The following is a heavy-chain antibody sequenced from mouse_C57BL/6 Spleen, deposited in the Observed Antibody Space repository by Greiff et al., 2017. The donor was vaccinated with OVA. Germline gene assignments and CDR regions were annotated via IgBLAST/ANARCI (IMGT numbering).Heavy chain of an antibody. V-gene: IGHV1-15*01. Sequence: VQLQQSGAELVRPGASVTLSCKASGYTFTDYEMHWVKQTPVHGLEWIGAIDPETGGTAYNQKFKGKAILTADKSSSTAYMELRSLTSEDSAVYECSRSDKGDYFDYWGQGTTLTVSS. D-gene: IGHD1-3*01. CDR1: GYTFTDYE. J-gene: IGHJ2*01. CDR3: SRSDKGDYFDY. CDR2: IDPETGGT.